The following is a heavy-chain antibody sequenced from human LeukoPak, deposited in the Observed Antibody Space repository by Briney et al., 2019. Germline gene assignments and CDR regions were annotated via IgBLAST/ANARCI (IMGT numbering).Heavy chain of an antibody. V-gene: IGHV1-2*02. Sequence: ASVKVSCKASGYTFTGYYMHWVRQAPGQGLEWMGWINPNSGGTNYAQKFQGRVTMTRDTSISTAYMELSRLGSDDTAVYYCARVVRYFDWLLLDAFDIWGQGTMVTVSS. D-gene: IGHD3-9*01. CDR2: INPNSGGT. CDR1: GYTFTGYY. J-gene: IGHJ3*02. CDR3: ARVVRYFDWLLLDAFDI.